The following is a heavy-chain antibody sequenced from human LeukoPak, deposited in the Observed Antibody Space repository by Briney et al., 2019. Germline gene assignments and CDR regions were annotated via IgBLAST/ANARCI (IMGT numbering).Heavy chain of an antibody. V-gene: IGHV4-61*02. J-gene: IGHJ5*02. D-gene: IGHD2-2*01. CDR1: GGSISSGSYY. CDR2: IYTSGST. CDR3: ARGDYCSSTSCYSDWFDP. Sequence: SETLSLTCTVSGGSISSGSYYWSWIRQPPGKGLKWIGRIYTSGSTNYNPSLKSRVTIPVDTSKNQFSLKLSSVTAADTAVYYCARGDYCSSTSCYSDWFDPWGQGTLVTVSS.